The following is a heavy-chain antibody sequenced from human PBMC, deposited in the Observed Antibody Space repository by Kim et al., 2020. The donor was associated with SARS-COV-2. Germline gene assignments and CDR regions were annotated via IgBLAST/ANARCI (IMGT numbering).Heavy chain of an antibody. Sequence: NYNPSLKSRVTISVDTSKNQFSLKLSSVTAADTAVYYCARAGGTVTTFDYWGQGTLVTVSS. CDR3: ARAGGTVTTFDY. D-gene: IGHD4-17*01. V-gene: IGHV4-59*01. J-gene: IGHJ4*02.